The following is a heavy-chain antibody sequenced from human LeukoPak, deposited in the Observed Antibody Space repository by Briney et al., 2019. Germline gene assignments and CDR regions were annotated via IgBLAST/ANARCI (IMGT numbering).Heavy chain of an antibody. J-gene: IGHJ5*02. CDR3: ARDLDIVATNDNWFDP. CDR1: GFTFSDYY. CDR2: ISSSGSTI. Sequence: GGSLRLSCAASGFTFSDYYMSWIRQAPGKGLERVSYISSSGSTIYYADSGKGRFTISRDNAKNSLYLQMNSLRAEDTAVYYCARDLDIVATNDNWFDPWGQGTLVTVSS. V-gene: IGHV3-11*01. D-gene: IGHD5-12*01.